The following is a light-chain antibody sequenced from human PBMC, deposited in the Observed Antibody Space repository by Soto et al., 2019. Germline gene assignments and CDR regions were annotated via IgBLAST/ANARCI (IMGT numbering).Light chain of an antibody. CDR2: EGI. J-gene: IGLJ1*01. CDR3: CLYVGATTYV. Sequence: QSALTQPASVSGSPGQSITISCSGTSSNTGGYNVVSWYQQHPGKAPKVIVYEGIKRPSGVSDRFSGSTSGSTASLTISGLQAEDEAEYYCCLYVGATTYVFGSGTRSPS. V-gene: IGLV2-23*01. CDR1: SSNTGGYNV.